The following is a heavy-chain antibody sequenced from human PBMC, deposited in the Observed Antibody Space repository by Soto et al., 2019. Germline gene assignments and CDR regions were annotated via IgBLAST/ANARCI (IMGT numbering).Heavy chain of an antibody. Sequence: ASVKVSCKASGYTFTGYYMHWVRQAPGQGLEWMGWINPNSGGTNYAQRFQGWVTMTRDTSISTAYMELSSLRSDDTAVYYCARCPAYQLVPYDSWGQGHRVTVSS. CDR3: ARCPAYQLVPYDS. CDR2: INPNSGGT. CDR1: GYTFTGYY. V-gene: IGHV1-2*04. D-gene: IGHD2-2*01. J-gene: IGHJ4*02.